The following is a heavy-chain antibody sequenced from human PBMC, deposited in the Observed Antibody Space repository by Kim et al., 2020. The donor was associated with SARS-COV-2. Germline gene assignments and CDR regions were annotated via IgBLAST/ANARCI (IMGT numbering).Heavy chain of an antibody. CDR3: ARGHEGDNWNYVFPYYYGMDV. D-gene: IGHD1-7*01. J-gene: IGHJ6*02. CDR1: GYTFTGYY. CDR2: INPNSGGT. V-gene: IGHV1-2*02. Sequence: ASVKVSCKASGYTFTGYYMHWVRQAPGQGLEWMGWINPNSGGTNYAQKFQGRVTMTRDTSISTAYMELSRLRSDDTAVYYCARGHEGDNWNYVFPYYYGMDVWGQGTTVTVSS.